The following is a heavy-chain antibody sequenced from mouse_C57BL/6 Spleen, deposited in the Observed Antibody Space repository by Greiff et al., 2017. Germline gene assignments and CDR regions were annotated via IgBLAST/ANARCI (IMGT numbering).Heavy chain of an antibody. Sequence: VQLQQSGPELVKPGASVKISCKASGYAFSSSWMNWVKQRPGKGLEWIGRIYPGDGDTNYNGKFKGKATLTADKSSSTSYMQLSSLTSEDSAVYFCARVVTTVVAKAMWYWGQGTSVTASS. D-gene: IGHD1-1*01. J-gene: IGHJ4*01. V-gene: IGHV1-82*01. CDR3: ARVVTTVVAKAMWY. CDR2: IYPGDGDT. CDR1: GYAFSSSW.